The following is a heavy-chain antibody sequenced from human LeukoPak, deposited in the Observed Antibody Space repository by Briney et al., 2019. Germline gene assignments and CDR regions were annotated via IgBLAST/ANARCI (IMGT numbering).Heavy chain of an antibody. Sequence: ASVKVSCKTSGFIFTGYYIHWVRQAPGQGLEWMGWISAYNGNTNYAQKLQGRVSMTTDTSTSTAYMELRSLRSDDTAVYYCARTAGLGYCSGGSCYLYWFDPWGQGTLVTVSS. D-gene: IGHD2-15*01. CDR2: ISAYNGNT. V-gene: IGHV1-18*04. CDR1: GFIFTGYY. J-gene: IGHJ5*02. CDR3: ARTAGLGYCSGGSCYLYWFDP.